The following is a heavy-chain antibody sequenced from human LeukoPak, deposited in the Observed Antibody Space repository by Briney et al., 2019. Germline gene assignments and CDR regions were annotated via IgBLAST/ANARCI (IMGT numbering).Heavy chain of an antibody. CDR2: INPNSGAT. D-gene: IGHD3-16*01. CDR3: ARWGASYYYFAMDV. J-gene: IGHJ6*02. CDR1: GYRFTGNY. V-gene: IGHV1-2*02. Sequence: GASVKVSCKASGYRFTGNYMHWIRQATGQGLEWMGWINPNSGATNYAQNFQGRVSMTRDTSISTAYMELSGLRSDDTAVYYCARWGASYYYFAMDVWGQGTTVTVSS.